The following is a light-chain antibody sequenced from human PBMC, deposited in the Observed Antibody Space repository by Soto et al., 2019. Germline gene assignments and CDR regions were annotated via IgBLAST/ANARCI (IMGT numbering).Light chain of an antibody. V-gene: IGLV2-23*02. Sequence: QSALTQPASVSGSPGQSITISCTGTSSDVGNYNLVSWYQQHPGKAPKVMIYEVTKRPSGVSNRFSGSKSGNTASLTISGLQAEDEADYYCSSYARSSFYVFGTGTKLTVL. CDR2: EVT. CDR1: SSDVGNYNL. J-gene: IGLJ1*01. CDR3: SSYARSSFYV.